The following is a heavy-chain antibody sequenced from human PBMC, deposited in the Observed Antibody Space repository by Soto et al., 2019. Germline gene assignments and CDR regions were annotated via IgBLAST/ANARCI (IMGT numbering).Heavy chain of an antibody. CDR3: AREGDDFWSGYGGNYYYYGMDV. V-gene: IGHV3-30-3*01. D-gene: IGHD3-3*01. Sequence: GGSLRLSCAASGFTFSSYAMHWVRQAPGKGLEWVAVISYDGSNKYYADSVKGRFTISRDNSKNTLYLQMNSLRAEDTAVYYCAREGDDFWSGYGGNYYYYGMDVWGQGTTVTVSS. CDR1: GFTFSSYA. J-gene: IGHJ6*02. CDR2: ISYDGSNK.